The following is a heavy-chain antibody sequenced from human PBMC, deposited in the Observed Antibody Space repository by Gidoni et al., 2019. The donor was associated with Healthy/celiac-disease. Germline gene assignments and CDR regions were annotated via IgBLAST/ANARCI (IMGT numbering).Heavy chain of an antibody. J-gene: IGHJ4*02. Sequence: QVQLQQWGAGLLKPSETLSLTCAAYGGSFSGYYWSWIRPPPGKGLEWIGEINHSGSTNYNPSLKSRVTISVDTSKNQFSLKLSSVTAADTAVYYCARSEWELLNYWGQGTLVTVSS. CDR3: ARSEWELLNY. CDR2: INHSGST. CDR1: GGSFSGYY. D-gene: IGHD1-26*01. V-gene: IGHV4-34*01.